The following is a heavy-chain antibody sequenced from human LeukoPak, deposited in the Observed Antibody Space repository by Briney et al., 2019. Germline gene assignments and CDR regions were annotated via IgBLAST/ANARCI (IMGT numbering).Heavy chain of an antibody. CDR3: AREGRVSGYDFDC. D-gene: IGHD5-12*01. CDR2: INSDGSSI. V-gene: IGHV3-74*03. CDR1: GFTFSSYW. Sequence: GGSLRLSCAASGFTFSSYWMHWVRQAPGKGLVWVSRINSDGSSITYADSVKGRFTISRDNAKNTLYLQMNSLRVEDTAVYYCAREGRVSGYDFDCWGQGTMVTVSS. J-gene: IGHJ4*02.